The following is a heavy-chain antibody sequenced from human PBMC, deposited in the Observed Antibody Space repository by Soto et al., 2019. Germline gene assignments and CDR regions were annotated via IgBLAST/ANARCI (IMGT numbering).Heavy chain of an antibody. CDR1: AGTFPHYA. CDR2: IIPVLATT. Sequence: QVQLVQSGPEVRKPGSSVKVSCKASAGTFPHYALSWVRQAPGQGLEWMGGIIPVLATTTYAQKFQGRVSISADESTSTAYIELSSLNSVDTAVYYCACNWGNSLRNCLAPWGQGTLVTVSS. D-gene: IGHD7-27*01. CDR3: ACNWGNSLRNCLAP. V-gene: IGHV1-69*01. J-gene: IGHJ5*02.